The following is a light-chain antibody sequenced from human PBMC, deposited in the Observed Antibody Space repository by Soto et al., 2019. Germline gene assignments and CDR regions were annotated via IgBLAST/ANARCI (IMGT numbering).Light chain of an antibody. CDR1: QSVSNNY. J-gene: IGKJ5*01. CDR2: DVS. V-gene: IGKV3D-20*02. CDR3: QQRSS. Sequence: EIVLTQSPGTLSLSPGERATLSCRASQSVSNNYLAWYQQKPGQAPRLLIYDVSNRATGIPGRFSGSGSGTDFTLTISGLEPGDFAVYYCQQRSSFGQGTRLEI.